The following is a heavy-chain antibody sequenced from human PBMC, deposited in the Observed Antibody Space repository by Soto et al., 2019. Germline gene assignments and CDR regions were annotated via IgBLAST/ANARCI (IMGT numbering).Heavy chain of an antibody. Sequence: QVQLVESGGGVVQPGRSLRLSCAASGFTFSSYGMHWVRQAPGKGLEWVAVISYDGSNKYYADSVKGRFTISRDNSKNTLYLQMNSLRAEDTAVYYCAKEAYVVPAASSPLGYWGQGTLVTVSS. CDR1: GFTFSSYG. V-gene: IGHV3-30*18. CDR3: AKEAYVVPAASSPLGY. CDR2: ISYDGSNK. D-gene: IGHD2-2*01. J-gene: IGHJ4*02.